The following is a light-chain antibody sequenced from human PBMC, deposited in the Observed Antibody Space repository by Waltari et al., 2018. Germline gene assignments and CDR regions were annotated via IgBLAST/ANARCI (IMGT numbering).Light chain of an antibody. CDR3: MQTLQSLNT. CDR2: LVS. CDR1: QSLQHWNGNTF. J-gene: IGKJ2*01. V-gene: IGKV2-28*01. Sequence: DIVMTQSPLSLPVTPGEPASISCKSSQSLQHWNGNTFLNWYLQKPGQSPRLLIYLVSIRASGVPDRFSGSGSGIDFTLKISRVEAEDVGIYYCMQTLQSLNTFGQGTTLEIK.